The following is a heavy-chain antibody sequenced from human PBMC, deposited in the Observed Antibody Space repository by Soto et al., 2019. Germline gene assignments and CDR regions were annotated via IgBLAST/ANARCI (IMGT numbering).Heavy chain of an antibody. CDR1: GYTFTAAG. V-gene: IGHV1-18*01. Sequence: QVQLVQSGVEVKKPGASVKVSCKASGYTFTAAGIRWVRQAPGQELEWMGWISVYNGNTKYAQKFQGRVTMTTDTSTSTAYMELSSLTSDDTAVYYCARDLYSSGSYYTDYWGQGTLVTVSA. CDR3: ARDLYSSGSYYTDY. J-gene: IGHJ4*02. CDR2: ISVYNGNT. D-gene: IGHD3-10*01.